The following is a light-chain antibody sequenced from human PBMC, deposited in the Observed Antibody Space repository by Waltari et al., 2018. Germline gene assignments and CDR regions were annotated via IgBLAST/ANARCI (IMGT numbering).Light chain of an antibody. CDR1: QGISSY. V-gene: IGKV1-27*01. J-gene: IGKJ1*01. Sequence: DIQLTQSPSSLSASVGDRVTITCRVSQGISSYLNWYRQKPGKVPKLLIYSASNLQSGVPSRFSGSGSGTDFTLTISSLQPDDFACYYCQQYNSYSWTFGQGTKVEIK. CDR2: SAS. CDR3: QQYNSYSWT.